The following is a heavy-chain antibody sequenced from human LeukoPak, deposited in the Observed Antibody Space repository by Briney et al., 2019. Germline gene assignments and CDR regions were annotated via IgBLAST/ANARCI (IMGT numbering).Heavy chain of an antibody. D-gene: IGHD4-23*01. Sequence: SETLSLTCTVSGYSISTGFYWGWIRQPPGKGLEWIGSIYHTWNTYYNPSLKSRVSMSIDTSKNQFSLKLSSVTAADTAMYYCARDKYDGISGGDYWGQGTLVTVSS. V-gene: IGHV4-38-2*02. J-gene: IGHJ4*02. CDR2: IYHTWNT. CDR3: ARDKYDGISGGDY. CDR1: GYSISTGFY.